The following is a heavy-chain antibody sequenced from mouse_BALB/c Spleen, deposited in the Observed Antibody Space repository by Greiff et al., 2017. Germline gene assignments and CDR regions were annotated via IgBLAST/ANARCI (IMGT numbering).Heavy chain of an antibody. V-gene: IGHV1-54*01. J-gene: IGHJ4*01. D-gene: IGHD1-1*01. Sequence: VQLQQSGAELVRPGTSVKVSCKASGYAFTNYLIEWVKQRPGQGLEWIGVINPGSGGTNYNEKFKGKATLTADKSSSTAYLHLSSLTSDDSAVYFCARTVVAPFAMDYWGQGTSVTVSS. CDR1: GYAFTNYL. CDR2: INPGSGGT. CDR3: ARTVVAPFAMDY.